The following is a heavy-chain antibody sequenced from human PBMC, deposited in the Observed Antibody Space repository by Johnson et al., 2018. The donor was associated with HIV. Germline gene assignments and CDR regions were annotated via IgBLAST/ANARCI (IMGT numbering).Heavy chain of an antibody. Sequence: VQLVESGGGLVQPGWSLRLSCAASGFAFSNYAMSWVRQAPGKGLEWVSAMSGSGGGTYYADSVKGRFTISRDNSKNTLYLQMNSLRAEDTAVYYCAKEGWQQLAQGAFYIWGQGTMVTVTS. CDR3: AKEGWQQLAQGAFYI. CDR2: MSGSGGGT. V-gene: IGHV3-23*04. CDR1: GFAFSNYA. J-gene: IGHJ3*02. D-gene: IGHD6-13*01.